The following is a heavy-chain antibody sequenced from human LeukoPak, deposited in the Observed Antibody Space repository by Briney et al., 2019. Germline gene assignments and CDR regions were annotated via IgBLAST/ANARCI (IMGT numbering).Heavy chain of an antibody. Sequence: GASVKVSCKASGYTFTNYAVHWVRQAPGQRLECMGWINAGNGNTEYSQNFQDRVTITRDTSATTAYVELSSLRSEDTAVYYCARGSYFYGSGSFMGSDYWGQGTLVTVSS. CDR3: ARGSYFYGSGSFMGSDY. D-gene: IGHD3-10*01. V-gene: IGHV1-3*01. J-gene: IGHJ4*02. CDR1: GYTFTNYA. CDR2: INAGNGNT.